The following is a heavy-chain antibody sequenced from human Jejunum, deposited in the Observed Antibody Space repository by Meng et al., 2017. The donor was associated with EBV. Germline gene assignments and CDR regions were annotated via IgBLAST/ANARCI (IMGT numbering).Heavy chain of an antibody. CDR2: TYYRSKRYN. D-gene: IGHD1-1*01. J-gene: IGHJ4*02. CDR1: SDSVYSQSAN. Sequence: PAMVYPPHPTSLICGISSDSVYSQSANWEWIRQSQPAGLERLGRTYYRSKRYNDYAQDVKSGVTIKPDTSKNQFSLQLNSVHPADTAVYFCARETTGGYYIDYWDQGTLVTVSS. CDR3: ARETTGGYYIDY. V-gene: IGHV6-1*01.